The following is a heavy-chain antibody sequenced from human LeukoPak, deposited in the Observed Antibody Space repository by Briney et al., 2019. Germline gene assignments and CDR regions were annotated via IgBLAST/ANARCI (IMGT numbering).Heavy chain of an antibody. CDR1: GGSISSGSYY. V-gene: IGHV4-61*02. Sequence: SETLSLTCTVSGGSISSGSYYWSWIRQPAGKGLEWIGRIYTSGSTNYNPSLKSRVTISVDTSKNQFSLKLSSVTAADTAVYYCARAYVRTAVAGTLNWFDPWGQGTLVTVSS. D-gene: IGHD6-19*01. CDR2: IYTSGST. J-gene: IGHJ5*02. CDR3: ARAYVRTAVAGTLNWFDP.